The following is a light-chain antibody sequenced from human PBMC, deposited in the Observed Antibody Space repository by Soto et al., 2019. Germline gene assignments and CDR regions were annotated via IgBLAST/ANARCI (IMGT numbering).Light chain of an antibody. V-gene: IGKV1-5*01. CDR2: DAS. J-gene: IGKJ5*01. CDR1: QSISNW. CDR3: QQSYSTHIT. Sequence: DLQMTQSPSTLSASVGARVTITCRASQSISNWLDWYQQKPGKAPKLLIYDASSLQSGVPSRFSGSGSGTEGTITISSLQPEDGETYDGQQSYSTHITFGQGTQLDIK.